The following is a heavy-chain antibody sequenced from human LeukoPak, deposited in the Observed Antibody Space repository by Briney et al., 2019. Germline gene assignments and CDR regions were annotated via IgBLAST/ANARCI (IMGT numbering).Heavy chain of an antibody. CDR1: GGSISSYF. V-gene: IGHV4-59*01. D-gene: IGHD3-22*01. CDR3: ARRAYSSGYYVFDY. Sequence: PSETLSLTCTVSGGSISSYFWNWIRQPPGKGPEWIGYIYYSGSTNYNPSLKSRVTISIDTSKNQFSLKLSSVTAADTAVYYCARRAYSSGYYVFDYWGQGTLVTVSS. J-gene: IGHJ4*02. CDR2: IYYSGST.